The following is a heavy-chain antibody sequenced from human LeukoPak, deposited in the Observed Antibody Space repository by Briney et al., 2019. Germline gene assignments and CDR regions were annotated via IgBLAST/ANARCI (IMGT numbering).Heavy chain of an antibody. Sequence: SETLSLTCTVSGGSISSSSYYWGWIRQPPGKGLEWIGSIYYSGSTYYNPSLKSRVTISVDTSKNQFSLKLSSVTAADTAVYYCATESASSGGSYPGLNFDYWGQGTLVTVSS. CDR2: IYYSGST. CDR1: GGSISSSSYY. J-gene: IGHJ4*02. CDR3: ATESASSGGSYPGLNFDY. D-gene: IGHD1-26*01. V-gene: IGHV4-39*07.